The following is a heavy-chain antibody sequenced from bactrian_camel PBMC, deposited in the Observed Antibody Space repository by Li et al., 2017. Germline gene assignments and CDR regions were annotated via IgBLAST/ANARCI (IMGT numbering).Heavy chain of an antibody. V-gene: IGHV3S63*01. CDR2: IIRSDGST. Sequence: HVQLVESGGGSVQAGETLTLACTASGFTFDDSDMGWYRQAPGNECELVSIIRSDGSTVYADSVKGRFTISRDNAKNTVYLQLNSLKTEDTAMYYCVTDGGEADFGIWGQGTQVTVS. J-gene: IGHJ6*01. D-gene: IGHD1*01. CDR1: GFTFDDSD. CDR3: VTDGGEADFGI.